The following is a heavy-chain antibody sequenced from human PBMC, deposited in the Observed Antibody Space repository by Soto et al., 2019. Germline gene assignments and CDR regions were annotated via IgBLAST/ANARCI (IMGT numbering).Heavy chain of an antibody. Sequence: QVQLVQSGAEVKKPGSSVKVSSKAPGGTFSSYAISWGRQAPGQGLEWMGGIIPIFGTANYAQKFQGRVTITADESTSTAYMELSSLRAEDTAVYYCARDLRVGTVAGTKPSGMDVWGQGTTVTVSS. D-gene: IGHD6-19*01. CDR2: IIPIFGTA. CDR1: GGTFSSYA. CDR3: ARDLRVGTVAGTKPSGMDV. V-gene: IGHV1-69*12. J-gene: IGHJ6*02.